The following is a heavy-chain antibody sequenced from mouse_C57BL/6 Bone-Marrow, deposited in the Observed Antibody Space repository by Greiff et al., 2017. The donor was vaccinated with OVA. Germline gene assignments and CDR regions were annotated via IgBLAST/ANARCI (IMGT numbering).Heavy chain of an antibody. CDR2: INSDGGST. J-gene: IGHJ1*03. CDR3: ARHLVTTNFDV. Sequence: EVKLVESGGGLVQPGESLKLSCESNEYEFPSHDMSWVRKTPEKRLELVAAINSDGGSTTYHDTMERRFTISRDNTKKTLYLQMRSLRSQDTALYYCARHLVTTNFDVWGTGTTVTVSS. D-gene: IGHD2-1*01. CDR1: EYEFPSHD. V-gene: IGHV5-2*01.